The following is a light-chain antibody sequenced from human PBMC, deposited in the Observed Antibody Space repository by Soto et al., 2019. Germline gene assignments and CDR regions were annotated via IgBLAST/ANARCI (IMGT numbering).Light chain of an antibody. CDR1: RGIASS. CDR2: AAS. Sequence: DIQMTQSPSSVSASVVDRVTITCRASRGIASSVAWYQQKPGKAPNLLIYAASILQSGVPSRFSGSGSGTDFTLTISSLQPEDFATYYCQQANSFPGTFGGGTKVDIK. CDR3: QQANSFPGT. V-gene: IGKV1-12*01. J-gene: IGKJ4*01.